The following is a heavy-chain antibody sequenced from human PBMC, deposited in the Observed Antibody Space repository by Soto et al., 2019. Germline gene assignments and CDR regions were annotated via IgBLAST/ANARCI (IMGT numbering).Heavy chain of an antibody. J-gene: IGHJ2*01. CDR1: GFTLRNHG. CDR3: AKLCRSLGFGSMRYFDSSDSDWYIDL. V-gene: IGHV3-33*06. CDR2: ISFDGRDE. Sequence: QVQLVESGGGVVQPGRSLRLSCAASGFTLRNHGMHWVRQAPGKGLEWVAVISFDGRDEYYANSVKGRFTVSRDNSRNTVYLHMNSLKQEATAVYYCAKLCRSLGFGSMRYFDSSDSDWYIDLWGRGTLVTVSS. D-gene: IGHD3-22*01.